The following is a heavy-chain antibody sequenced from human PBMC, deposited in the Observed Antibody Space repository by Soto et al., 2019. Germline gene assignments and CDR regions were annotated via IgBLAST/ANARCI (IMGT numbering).Heavy chain of an antibody. J-gene: IGHJ4*01. CDR3: SQASGGGYTPHFDY. V-gene: IGHV2-5*02. Sequence: SGPTLVNPTQTLTLTCTFSGFSLSTSEVGVGWIRQSPGKALEWLALVYWDDDKYYRPSLKSRLTITKDTSKNQVVLTMTNMDPGETAAWGCSQASGGGYTPHFDYWRHGTLVTVSS. CDR1: GFSLSTSEVG. CDR2: VYWDDDK. D-gene: IGHD3-16*02.